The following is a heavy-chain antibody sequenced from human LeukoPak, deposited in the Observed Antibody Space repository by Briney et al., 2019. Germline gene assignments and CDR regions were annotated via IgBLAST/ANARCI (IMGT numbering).Heavy chain of an antibody. V-gene: IGHV3-15*01. CDR1: GLTFTNAW. CDR2: IKSKYHGGTT. J-gene: IGHJ4*02. CDR3: ATGGYYFDY. Sequence: GGSLRLSCAGSGLTFTNAWMNWVRQAPGKGLEWVGRIKSKYHGGTTDYAAPVKGRFTVSRDDSKDTVDLQMNSLKTEDTAVYYCATGGYYFDYWGQGTLVTVSS.